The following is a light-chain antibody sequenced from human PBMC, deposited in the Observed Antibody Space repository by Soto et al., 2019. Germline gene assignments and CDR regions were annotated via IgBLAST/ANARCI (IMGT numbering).Light chain of an antibody. V-gene: IGLV1-40*01. CDR2: GNS. CDR1: SSNIGAGYD. CDR3: QSYDNSLSARV. Sequence: QSVLTQSPSVSGAPGQRVTISCTGSSSNIGAGYDVHWYQQLPGTAPKLLIYGNSNRPSGVPDRFSGSKSGTSASLAITGLQAEDEADYYCQSYDNSLSARVFGGGTKLTVL. J-gene: IGLJ2*01.